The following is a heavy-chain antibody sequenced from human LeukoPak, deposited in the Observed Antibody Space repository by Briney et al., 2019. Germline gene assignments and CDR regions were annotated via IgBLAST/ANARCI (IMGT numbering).Heavy chain of an antibody. J-gene: IGHJ2*01. V-gene: IGHV4-59*01. Sequence: SEGLSLTCAVSDGSISTFYWSWIRQPPGKGLEWIGYTHYSGTTYYNPSLKSRVTMSVNTSKHQFSLEMTSVTAADTAVYYCARVNLGQLLYWYFDLWGRGTVLTVSS. CDR3: ARVNLGQLLYWYFDL. D-gene: IGHD4-23*01. CDR2: THYSGTT. CDR1: DGSISTFY.